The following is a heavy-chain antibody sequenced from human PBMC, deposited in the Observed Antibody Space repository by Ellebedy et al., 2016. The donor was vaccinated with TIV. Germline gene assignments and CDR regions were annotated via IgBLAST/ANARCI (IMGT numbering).Heavy chain of an antibody. CDR2: IYHSGST. CDR3: AREGDVWSFDY. D-gene: IGHD2-21*01. Sequence: SETLSLTXTVSGYSVNSGYYWGWIRQPPGKGLEWIGSIYHSGSTYYNTSLKSRVTISVDTSKNQFSLKLSSVTAADTAVYYCAREGDVWSFDYWGQGTLVTVSS. CDR1: GYSVNSGYY. V-gene: IGHV4-38-2*02. J-gene: IGHJ4*02.